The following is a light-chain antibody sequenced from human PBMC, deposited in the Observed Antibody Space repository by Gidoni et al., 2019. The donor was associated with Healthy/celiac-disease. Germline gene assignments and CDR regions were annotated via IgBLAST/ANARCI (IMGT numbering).Light chain of an antibody. Sequence: QSVLPQPPSVSGAPGQRVTISCTGSSSNIGAGYAVHWYQQMPGTSPKLLIYGNSNRPTGVPDRVSGSKSGTSASLDITGRQAEDEADYDCQSYDSSRSGYVFGTGTKVTVL. CDR2: GNS. CDR1: SSNIGAGYA. CDR3: QSYDSSRSGYV. V-gene: IGLV1-40*01. J-gene: IGLJ1*01.